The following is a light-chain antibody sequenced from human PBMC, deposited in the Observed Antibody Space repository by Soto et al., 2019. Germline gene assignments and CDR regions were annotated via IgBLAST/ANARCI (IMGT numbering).Light chain of an antibody. CDR3: QQYHNWPPIT. CDR2: GAS. Sequence: EVVLTQSPVTLSLSPGERSTLSCSASHSVSSYLAWYQQKPGQAPRLLIYGASTRATGIPARFSGSGSGTEFTLTISNLQSEDFAVYFCQQYHNWPPITFGQGTRLEI. CDR1: HSVSSY. J-gene: IGKJ5*01. V-gene: IGKV3D-15*01.